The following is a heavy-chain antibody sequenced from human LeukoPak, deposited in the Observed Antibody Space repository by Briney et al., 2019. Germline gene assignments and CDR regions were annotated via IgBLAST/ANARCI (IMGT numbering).Heavy chain of an antibody. Sequence: SETLSLTCSFSGDSISTYYWSWIRQSPGKGLEWIGHIYSSGNTDYNSSLKSRVTISVDTPKSQFSLRLSSVTATDTAVYYCARLRWQLVGPYFDYWGQGILVTVSS. CDR1: GDSISTYY. J-gene: IGHJ4*02. CDR3: ARLRWQLVGPYFDY. D-gene: IGHD1-26*01. V-gene: IGHV4-59*01. CDR2: IYSSGNT.